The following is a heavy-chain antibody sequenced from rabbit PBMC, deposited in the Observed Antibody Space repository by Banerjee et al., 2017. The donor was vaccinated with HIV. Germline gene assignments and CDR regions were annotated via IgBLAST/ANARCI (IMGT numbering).Heavy chain of an antibody. J-gene: IGHJ4*01. Sequence: QSLEESGGDLVKPGASLTLTCTASGFSFSSSYWMCWVRQAPGKGLEWIACIYGGSSGSTTYASWAKGRFTISKTSSTTVTLQMTSLTAADTATYFCARYAGNSDYRYFNLWGPGTLVTVS. CDR3: ARYAGNSDYRYFNL. CDR2: IYGGSSGST. D-gene: IGHD8-1*01. CDR1: GFSFSSSYW. V-gene: IGHV1S40*01.